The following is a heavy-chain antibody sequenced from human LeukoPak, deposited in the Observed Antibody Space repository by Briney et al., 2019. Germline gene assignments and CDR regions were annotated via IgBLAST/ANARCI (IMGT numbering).Heavy chain of an antibody. V-gene: IGHV4-59*08. D-gene: IGHD3-16*02. Sequence: AETLSLTCNLSGGAMGTYFGSGVRQSPGKGLEWIGYIYVTGNRYNPYLQSRVTISVDTSRNQFFLKMSSVTAADTAVYYCARHVGGGIEDMDVWGKGTKVTVSS. CDR2: IYVTGNR. CDR1: GGAMGTYF. J-gene: IGHJ6*03. CDR3: ARHVGGGIEDMDV.